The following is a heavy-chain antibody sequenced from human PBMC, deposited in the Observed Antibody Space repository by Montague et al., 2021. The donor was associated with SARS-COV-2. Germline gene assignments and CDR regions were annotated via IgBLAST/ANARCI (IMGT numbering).Heavy chain of an antibody. CDR1: GFSPSTPTVS. D-gene: IGHD3-9*01. Sequence: PALVKPTQTLTLTCTFSGFSPSTPTVSVAWIRQPPGKALEWLAVIYSNGDKRYSPSLQRRLTITKDTSRNQVVVSLTNVDPLDTATYYCAHLIRYYDIFTGIPFDDWGQGTQVTVSS. CDR3: AHLIRYYDIFTGIPFDD. J-gene: IGHJ4*02. CDR2: IYSNGDK. V-gene: IGHV2-5*01.